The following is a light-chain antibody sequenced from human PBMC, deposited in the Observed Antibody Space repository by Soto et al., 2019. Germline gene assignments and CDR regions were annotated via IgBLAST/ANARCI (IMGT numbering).Light chain of an antibody. CDR3: QHYVSPPIT. CDR2: GAS. V-gene: IGKV3-20*01. CDR1: QSVTSNY. Sequence: EIVLTHSPGTLSLSPGERATLSCSASQSVTSNYLAWYQQKPGQAPRLLVYGASSRATGISDRFSGSGSGTDFTLTISRLEPEDFAVYYCQHYVSPPITFGQGTRLEIK. J-gene: IGKJ5*01.